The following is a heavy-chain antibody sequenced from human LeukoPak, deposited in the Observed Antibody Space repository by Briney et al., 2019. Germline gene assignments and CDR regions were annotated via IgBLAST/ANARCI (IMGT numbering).Heavy chain of an antibody. CDR1: EYTFSDYS. J-gene: IGHJ4*02. CDR3: ARLRGLGLFDY. Sequence: GASVKVSCKTSEYTFSDYSIHWLRQAPGQGLEWIGSIGPNSGDTNYAQKFQGRVTITSDTSITTASMELSRLRSDDTAVFYCARLRGLGLFDYWGQGTLVTVSS. V-gene: IGHV1-2*02. CDR2: IGPNSGDT. D-gene: IGHD3/OR15-3a*01.